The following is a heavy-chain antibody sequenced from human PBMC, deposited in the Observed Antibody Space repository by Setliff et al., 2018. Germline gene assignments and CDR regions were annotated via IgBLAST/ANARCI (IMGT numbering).Heavy chain of an antibody. CDR2: INSDGSST. J-gene: IGHJ5*02. CDR1: GFTFSSYW. V-gene: IGHV3-74*01. D-gene: IGHD5-12*01. Sequence: PGGSLRLSCAASGFTFSSYWMHWVRQAPGKGLVWVSRINSDGSSTSYADSVKGRFTISRDNPKNTLYLQMNGLKVEDTAIFYCTRGFQQTSGYCARGWWSGYDQTRPPDAWGQGTLVTVSS. CDR3: TRGFQQTSGYCARGWWSGYDQTRPPDA.